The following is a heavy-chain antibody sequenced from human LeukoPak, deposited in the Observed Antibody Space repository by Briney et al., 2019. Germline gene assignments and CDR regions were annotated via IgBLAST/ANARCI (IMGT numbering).Heavy chain of an antibody. V-gene: IGHV3-21*01. CDR2: ISSSGDYI. Sequence: GGSLRLSCAASGFTFSSHSMNWVRQAPGKGLEWVSSISSSGDYIYYADSVKGRFTISRDNAKNSLYLQMNSLKVGDTAVYYCASCSGNNWFDYLNYWGQGTLVTVSS. J-gene: IGHJ4*02. D-gene: IGHD1-20*01. CDR3: ASCSGNNWFDYLNY. CDR1: GFTFSSHS.